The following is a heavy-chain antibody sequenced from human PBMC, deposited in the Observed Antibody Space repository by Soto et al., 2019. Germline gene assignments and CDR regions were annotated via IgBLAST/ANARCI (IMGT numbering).Heavy chain of an antibody. J-gene: IGHJ4*02. Sequence: QVQLQESGPGLVKPSQTLSLTCTVSGGSISSGGYYWSWIRQHPGKGLEWIGYIYYSGSTYYNPSPRGRVTISVDTSKNQFSLKLSSVTAADTAVYYCARGGGWNPRAWGQGTLVTVSS. CDR3: ARGGGWNPRA. V-gene: IGHV4-31*03. CDR1: GGSISSGGYY. D-gene: IGHD1-1*01. CDR2: IYYSGST.